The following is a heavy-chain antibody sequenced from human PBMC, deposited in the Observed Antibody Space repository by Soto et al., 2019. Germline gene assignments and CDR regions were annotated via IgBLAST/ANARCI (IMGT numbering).Heavy chain of an antibody. CDR3: ARHEAIYGDYGTYWYFDL. V-gene: IGHV4-39*01. Sequence: QLQLQESGPGLVKPSETLSLTCTVSGGSISSSSYYWGWIGQPPGKGLEWIGSIYYSGSTYYNPSLKSRVTISVDTSKNQLSLKLSSVTAADTAVYYCARHEAIYGDYGTYWYFDLWGRGTLVTVSS. J-gene: IGHJ2*01. CDR2: IYYSGST. CDR1: GGSISSSSYY. D-gene: IGHD4-17*01.